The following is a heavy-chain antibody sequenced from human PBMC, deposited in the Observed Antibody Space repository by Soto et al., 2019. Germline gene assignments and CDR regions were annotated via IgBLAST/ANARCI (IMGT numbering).Heavy chain of an antibody. J-gene: IGHJ6*02. CDR3: AKLDDYGDYYYYGMDV. V-gene: IGHV4-30-4*01. CDR1: GGSISSGDYY. D-gene: IGHD4-17*01. Sequence: SETLSLTCTVSGGSISSGDYYWSWIRQPPGKGLEWIGYIYYSGSTYYNPSLKSRVTISVDTSKNQFSLKLSSVTAEDTAVYYCAKLDDYGDYYYYGMDVWGQGTTVTVSS. CDR2: IYYSGST.